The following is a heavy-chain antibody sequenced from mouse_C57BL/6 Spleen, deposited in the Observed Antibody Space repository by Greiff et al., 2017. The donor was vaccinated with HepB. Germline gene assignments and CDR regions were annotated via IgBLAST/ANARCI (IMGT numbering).Heavy chain of an antibody. CDR3: ARGGAITTVDFAY. CDR2: IHPNSGST. V-gene: IGHV1-64*01. CDR1: GYTFTSYW. D-gene: IGHD1-1*01. J-gene: IGHJ3*01. Sequence: QVQLQQPGAELVKPGASVKLSCKASGYTFTSYWMHWVKQRPGQGLEWIGMIHPNSGSTNYNEKFKSKATLTVDKSSSTAYMQLSSLTSEDSAVYYCARGGAITTVDFAYWGQGTLVTVSA.